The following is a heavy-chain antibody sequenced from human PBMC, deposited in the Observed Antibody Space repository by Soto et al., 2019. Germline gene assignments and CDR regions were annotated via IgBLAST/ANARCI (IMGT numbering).Heavy chain of an antibody. J-gene: IGHJ4*02. CDR2: IYYSGST. CDR1: GGSISSGGYY. D-gene: IGHD2-2*01. CDR3: ARGVVPAAMVDY. V-gene: IGHV4-31*03. Sequence: QVQLQESGPGLVKPSQTLSLTCTVSGGSISSGGYYWSWIRQHPGKGLEWIGYIYYSGSTYYNPSLKSRVTISVDTSTNQFSLKLSSVTAADTAVYYCARGVVPAAMVDYWGQGTLVTVPS.